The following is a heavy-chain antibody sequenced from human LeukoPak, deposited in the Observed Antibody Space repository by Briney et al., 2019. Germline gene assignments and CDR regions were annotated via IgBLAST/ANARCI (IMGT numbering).Heavy chain of an antibody. CDR1: GYTFTSYA. D-gene: IGHD3-22*01. V-gene: IGHV1-46*01. Sequence: GASVKVSCKASGYTFTSYAMNWVRQAPGQGLEWMGMINPSGGSTSNAQKFQGRVTMTRDTSTSTVYMELSSLRSEDTAVYYCYDSSGYHYPSWGQGTLVTVSS. CDR2: INPSGGST. J-gene: IGHJ4*02. CDR3: YDSSGYHYPS.